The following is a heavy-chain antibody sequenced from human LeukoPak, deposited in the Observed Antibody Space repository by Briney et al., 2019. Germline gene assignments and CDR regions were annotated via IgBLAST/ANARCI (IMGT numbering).Heavy chain of an antibody. D-gene: IGHD5-12*01. CDR2: ISDSGSA. V-gene: IGHV4-59*01. CDR1: GGSISSYY. Sequence: KSSETLSLTCTVAGGSISSYYWTWIRQPPGKGLEWVGHISDSGSANYTPTLKSRVTISGDPSKNQVYLNLGSVTAADTAVYYCATDKGYHYYWGQGTLVTVSS. J-gene: IGHJ4*02. CDR3: ATDKGYHYY.